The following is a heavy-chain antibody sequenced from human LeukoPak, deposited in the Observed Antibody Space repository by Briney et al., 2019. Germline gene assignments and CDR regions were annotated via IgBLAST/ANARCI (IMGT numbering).Heavy chain of an antibody. V-gene: IGHV3-64*01. CDR2: ISSNGGST. J-gene: IGHJ4*02. CDR1: GFTFSSYA. CDR3: ARDSVGYSYGGV. D-gene: IGHD5-18*01. Sequence: GGSLRLSCAASGFTFSSYAMHWVRQAPGKGLEYVSAISSNGGSTYYANSVKGRFTISRDNSKNTLYLQMGSLRAEDMAVYYCARDSVGYSYGGVWGQGTLVTVSS.